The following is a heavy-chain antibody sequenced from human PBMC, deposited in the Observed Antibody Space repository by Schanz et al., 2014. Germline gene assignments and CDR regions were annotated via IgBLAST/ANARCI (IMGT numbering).Heavy chain of an antibody. J-gene: IGHJ6*02. D-gene: IGHD2-15*01. CDR2: IYDGGST. CDR1: AFIFRSYS. Sequence: VKLVESGGGLVQPGGSLRLSCAASAFIFRSYSMHWVRQAPGKGLEWIGYIYDGGSTYYNPSLKSRVTMSIDTSENQFSLNLRSVTGADTAVYYCARLVGPSFYYGMDVWGQGTTVTVSS. CDR3: ARLVGPSFYYGMDV. V-gene: IGHV4-31*02.